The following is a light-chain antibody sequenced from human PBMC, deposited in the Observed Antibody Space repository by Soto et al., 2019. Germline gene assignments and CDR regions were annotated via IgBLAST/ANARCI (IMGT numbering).Light chain of an antibody. J-gene: IGKJ5*01. CDR2: GAS. V-gene: IGKV3-20*01. Sequence: EVVLTQSPGTLSLSPGERATLSCRASQSVASSLLAWYQQKPGQAPRLLIYGASSRATGSPDRFSGSGSGTDFTLTISRLDPEDFALYYCQQYGSSPITFGRGTRLEIK. CDR1: QSVASSL. CDR3: QQYGSSPIT.